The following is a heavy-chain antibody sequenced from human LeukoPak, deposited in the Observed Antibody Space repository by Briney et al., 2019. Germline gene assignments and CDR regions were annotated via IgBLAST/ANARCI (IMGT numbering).Heavy chain of an antibody. V-gene: IGHV3-23*01. CDR3: AKDHLGSWYDFFDY. J-gene: IGHJ4*02. Sequence: QAGGSLRLSCVGSGFIFSSYDMGWVRQAPGKGLEWVSSISRAGDRTYYEDSVKGRFTFSRDNSRNTMYLQMNSLRAEDTAVYYCAKDHLGSWYDFFDYWGQATLVTVSS. D-gene: IGHD6-13*01. CDR1: GFIFSSYD. CDR2: ISRAGDRT.